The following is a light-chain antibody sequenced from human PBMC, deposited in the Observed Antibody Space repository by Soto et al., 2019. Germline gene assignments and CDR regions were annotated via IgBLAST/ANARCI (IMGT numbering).Light chain of an antibody. V-gene: IGLV1-40*01. Sequence: QSVLTQPPSVSGSPGQRVRISCTWGSSNIGAGHGVHWYQQLPGTAPKLLIFGNKNRPSGVPDRFSGSKSGTSASLAITGLQAEDEADYYCQSYDISLSAYVFGTGTKVTVL. CDR1: SSNIGAGHG. CDR3: QSYDISLSAYV. J-gene: IGLJ1*01. CDR2: GNK.